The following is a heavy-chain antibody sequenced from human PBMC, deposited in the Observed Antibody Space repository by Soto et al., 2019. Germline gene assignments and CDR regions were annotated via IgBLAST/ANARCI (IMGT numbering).Heavy chain of an antibody. D-gene: IGHD5-12*01. CDR2: VYHSGST. CDR1: GGSISTSNW. J-gene: IGHJ5*02. Sequence: LSLTCAVSGGSISTSNWWSWVRQPPGKGLEWIGEVYHSGSTNYNPSFKSRVAMSVDKSKNQFSLKLSSVTAADTAVYYCARERYSGYDFWFDPWGQGTLVTVSS. V-gene: IGHV4-4*02. CDR3: ARERYSGYDFWFDP.